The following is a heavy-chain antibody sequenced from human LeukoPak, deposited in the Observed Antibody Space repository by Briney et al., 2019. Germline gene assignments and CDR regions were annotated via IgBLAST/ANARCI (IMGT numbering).Heavy chain of an antibody. CDR2: IIPILGIA. Sequence: GASVKVSCMASGYMFIGYYMHWVRQAPGQGLEWMGRIIPILGIANYAQKFQGRVTITADKSTSTAYMELSSLRSEDTAVYYCARGSYDFWSGYYDYWGQGTLVTVSS. J-gene: IGHJ4*02. CDR1: GYMFIGYY. D-gene: IGHD3-3*01. CDR3: ARGSYDFWSGYYDY. V-gene: IGHV1-69*04.